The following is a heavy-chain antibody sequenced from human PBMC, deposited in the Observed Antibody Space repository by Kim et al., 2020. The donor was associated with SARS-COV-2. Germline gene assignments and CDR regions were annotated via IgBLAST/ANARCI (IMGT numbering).Heavy chain of an antibody. CDR3: ARLSIFGALGFDP. J-gene: IGHJ5*02. V-gene: IGHV4-39*01. Sequence: YTPSLKSRVTISVDTSKNQFSLKLSSVTAADTAVYYCARLSIFGALGFDPWGQGTLVTVSS. D-gene: IGHD3-3*01.